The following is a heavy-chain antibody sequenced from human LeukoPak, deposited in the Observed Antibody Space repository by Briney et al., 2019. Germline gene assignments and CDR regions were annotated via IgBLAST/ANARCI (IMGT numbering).Heavy chain of an antibody. V-gene: IGHV1-18*01. CDR1: GYTFTSYT. CDR2: IRAYNGNT. J-gene: IGHJ4*02. Sequence: ASVKVSCTASGYTFTSYTISWVRQAPGQGLEWMGWIRAYNGNTNYAQKLQGRVTMTTDTSTSTAYMELRSLRSDDTAVYYCARAAYCTNGVCSFDYWGQGTLVTVSS. CDR3: ARAAYCTNGVCSFDY. D-gene: IGHD2-8*01.